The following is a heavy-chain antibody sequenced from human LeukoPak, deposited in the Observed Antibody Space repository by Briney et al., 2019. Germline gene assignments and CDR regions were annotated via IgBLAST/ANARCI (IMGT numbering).Heavy chain of an antibody. CDR2: ISGSGGST. Sequence: GGFLRLSCAASGFTFSSYAMSRVRQAPGKGLEWVSAISGSGGSTYYADSVKGRFTISRDNSKNTLYLQMNSLRAEDTAVYYCAKGTLYYYYYMDVWGKGTTVTVSS. CDR1: GFTFSSYA. D-gene: IGHD2-2*01. J-gene: IGHJ6*03. CDR3: AKGTLYYYYYMDV. V-gene: IGHV3-23*01.